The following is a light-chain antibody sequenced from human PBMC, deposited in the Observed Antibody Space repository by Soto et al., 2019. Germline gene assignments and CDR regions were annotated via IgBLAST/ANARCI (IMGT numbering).Light chain of an antibody. CDR1: QTLLHSNGKSY. Sequence: EIVITQTPLSLSVTPGQSASISCRSSQTLLHSNGKSYLYWYLQKAGQAPQLLIYEVSKRFSGVPDRFSGSGAGTDFTLKISRVEAEDVGVYYCLQSLHFPLTFGGGTKVEIK. CDR3: LQSLHFPLT. V-gene: IGKV2D-29*01. J-gene: IGKJ4*01. CDR2: EVS.